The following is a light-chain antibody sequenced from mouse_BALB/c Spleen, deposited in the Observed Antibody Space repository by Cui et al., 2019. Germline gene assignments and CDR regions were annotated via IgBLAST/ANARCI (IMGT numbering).Light chain of an antibody. J-gene: IGKJ4*01. Sequence: QIVLTQSPAIMSASPGEKVTIACSASSSASYMYWYQQKPGSSPKPWIYRTSNLASGVPARFSGSGSGTSYSLTISSMEAEDAATYYCQQYHSYPFTFGSGTKLEIK. CDR2: RTS. CDR3: QQYHSYPFT. V-gene: IGKV4-61*01. CDR1: SSASY.